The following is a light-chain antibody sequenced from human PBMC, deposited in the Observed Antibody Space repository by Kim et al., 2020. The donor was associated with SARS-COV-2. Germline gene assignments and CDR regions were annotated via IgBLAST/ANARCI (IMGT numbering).Light chain of an antibody. Sequence: EIVLTQSPGTLSLSPGERATLSCRASQSITSSYLAWYQQKPGQAPRLLIYGASSRATGIPDRFSGSGSGTDYTLTISRLEPEDFAVYYCQQYGDSPTWTFGQGTKLEI. CDR3: QQYGDSPTWT. V-gene: IGKV3-20*01. CDR1: QSITSSY. CDR2: GAS. J-gene: IGKJ1*01.